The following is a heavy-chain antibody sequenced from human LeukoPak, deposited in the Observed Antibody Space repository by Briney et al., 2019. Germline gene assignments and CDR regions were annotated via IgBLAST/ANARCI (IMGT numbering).Heavy chain of an antibody. D-gene: IGHD3-9*01. CDR3: ARPQRSKDVLRYFDWLSQPAYFDY. CDR2: ISSSSSYT. J-gene: IGHJ4*02. V-gene: IGHV3-11*06. CDR1: GFTFSDYY. Sequence: GGSLRLSCAASGFTFSDYYMSWIRQAPGKGLEWVSYISSSSSYTNYADSVKGRFTISRDNAKNSLYLQMSSLRAEDTAVYYCARPQRSKDVLRYFDWLSQPAYFDYWGQGTLVTVSS.